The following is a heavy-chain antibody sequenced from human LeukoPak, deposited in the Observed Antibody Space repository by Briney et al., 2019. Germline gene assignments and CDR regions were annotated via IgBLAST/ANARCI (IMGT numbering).Heavy chain of an antibody. V-gene: IGHV3-7*01. CDR2: IKQDGSEK. J-gene: IGHJ4*02. CDR1: GFTFSSYW. D-gene: IGHD3-10*01. CDR3: ARGMSTVYYYFDY. Sequence: GGSLRLSCAASGFTFSSYWMSWVRQAPGKGLEWVANIKQDGSEKYYVDSVKGRFTISRDNAKNSPYLQMNSLRAEDTAVYYCARGMSTVYYYFDYWGQGTLVTVSS.